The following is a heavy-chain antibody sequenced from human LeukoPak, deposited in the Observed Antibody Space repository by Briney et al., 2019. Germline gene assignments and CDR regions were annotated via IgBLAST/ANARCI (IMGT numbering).Heavy chain of an antibody. CDR2: ISYDGSNK. CDR3: AKGCGVGYSRSGADY. J-gene: IGHJ4*02. V-gene: IGHV3-30*09. D-gene: IGHD1-26*01. CDR1: GFTFSSNA. Sequence: GGSLRLSCAASGFTFSSNAMHWVRQAPGKGLEWVAIISYDGSNKYYADSVKGRFAISRDNSMNTLFLQMNSLRAEDTAVFYCAKGCGVGYSRSGADYWGQGTLVTVSS.